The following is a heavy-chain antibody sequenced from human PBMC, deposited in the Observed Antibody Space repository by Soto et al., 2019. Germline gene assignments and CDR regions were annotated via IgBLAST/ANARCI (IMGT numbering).Heavy chain of an antibody. CDR2: ISAYNGNT. J-gene: IGHJ3*02. CDR3: ARDSQTTIHDAFDI. D-gene: IGHD4-17*01. V-gene: IGHV1-18*01. CDR1: GYTFTSYG. Sequence: QVQLVQSGAEVKKPGASVKVSCKASGYTFTSYGISWVRQAPGQGLEWMGWISAYNGNTNYAQKLQGRVTMTTDTSTSRACMERRSPRSDDTVVYDCARDSQTTIHDAFDIWGRGTMVTVSS.